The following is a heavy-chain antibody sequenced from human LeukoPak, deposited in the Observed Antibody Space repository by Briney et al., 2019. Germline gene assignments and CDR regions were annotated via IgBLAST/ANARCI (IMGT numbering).Heavy chain of an antibody. Sequence: GGSLRLSCVASGFTFSSYAMNWVRQAPGKGLEWVSAIDSGSTTYYADSVKGRFTISRDNSRNTLHLQMNSLRVEDTAVYYCAKVSWTSGPAGDRWGQGTLVTVSS. D-gene: IGHD6-19*01. CDR3: AKVSWTSGPAGDR. CDR1: GFTFSSYA. V-gene: IGHV3-23*05. CDR2: IDSGSTT. J-gene: IGHJ5*02.